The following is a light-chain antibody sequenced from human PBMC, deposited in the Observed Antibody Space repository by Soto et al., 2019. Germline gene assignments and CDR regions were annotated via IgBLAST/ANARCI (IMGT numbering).Light chain of an antibody. V-gene: IGLV1-44*01. CDR1: SSNIGSNV. J-gene: IGLJ1*01. CDR2: SNN. Sequence: QSVLTQPPSASGTPGQRVTISCSGSSSNIGSNVLSWYQQLPGTAPKLLIYSNNQRPSGVPDRFSGSKSGTSASLAISGLQSDDEADYYCAAWDDSLTGPVFGNGTKVTVL. CDR3: AAWDDSLTGPV.